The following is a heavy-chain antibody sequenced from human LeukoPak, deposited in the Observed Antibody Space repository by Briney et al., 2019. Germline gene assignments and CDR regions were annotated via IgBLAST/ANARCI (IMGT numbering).Heavy chain of an antibody. J-gene: IGHJ6*02. CDR2: IYYSEVT. Sequence: TPSETLSLTCTVSGGSISSSSYYWGWIRQPPGKGLQWIRNIYYSEVTKYNPSLMSRVAISVDTSKNQFSLKLSSVTAADTAVYYCARGSGGSSSYYYYGMDVWGQGTTVTVSS. D-gene: IGHD2-15*01. CDR1: GGSISSSSYY. V-gene: IGHV4-39*01. CDR3: ARGSGGSSSYYYYGMDV.